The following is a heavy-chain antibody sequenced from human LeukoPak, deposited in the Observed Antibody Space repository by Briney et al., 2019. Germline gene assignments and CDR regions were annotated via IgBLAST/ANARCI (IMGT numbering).Heavy chain of an antibody. V-gene: IGHV3-48*03. Sequence: QPGGSLRLSCAASGFTFSSYEMNWVRQAPGKGLEWVSYISSSGSTIYYADSVKGRFTISRDNAKNSLYLQMNSLRAEDTALYYCARSHLTGSSSWYYFDYWGQGTLVTVSS. D-gene: IGHD6-13*01. CDR3: ARSHLTGSSSWYYFDY. CDR2: ISSSGSTI. CDR1: GFTFSSYE. J-gene: IGHJ4*02.